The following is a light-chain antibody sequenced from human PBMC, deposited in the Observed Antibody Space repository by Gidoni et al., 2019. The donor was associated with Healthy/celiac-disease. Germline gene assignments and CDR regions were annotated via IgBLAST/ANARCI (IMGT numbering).Light chain of an antibody. CDR3: QAWDSSVV. CDR1: KLGDKY. CDR2: QDS. V-gene: IGLV3-1*01. J-gene: IGLJ2*01. Sequence: SYELTQPPSVSVSPGQTASITCSGDKLGDKYACWYQQTPGQSPVLVIYQDSKRPSGIPERFSGSTSGNTATLTISGTQAMDEADYYCQAWDSSVVFGGGTQLTVL.